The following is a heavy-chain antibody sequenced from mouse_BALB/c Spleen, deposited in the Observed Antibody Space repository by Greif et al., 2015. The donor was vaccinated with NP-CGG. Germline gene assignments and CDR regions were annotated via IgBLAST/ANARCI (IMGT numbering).Heavy chain of an antibody. D-gene: IGHD3-1*01. CDR3: ARSYSSGYVGSMDY. J-gene: IGHJ4*01. Sequence: VQLQQSGAELVKPGAPVKLSCKASGYTFTSYWMNWVKQRPGRGPEWIGRIDPSDSETHYNQKFKDKATLTVDKSSSTAYIQLSSLTSEDSAVYYCARSYSSGYVGSMDYWGQGTSVTVSS. CDR1: GYTFTSYW. V-gene: IGHV1-69*02. CDR2: IDPSDSET.